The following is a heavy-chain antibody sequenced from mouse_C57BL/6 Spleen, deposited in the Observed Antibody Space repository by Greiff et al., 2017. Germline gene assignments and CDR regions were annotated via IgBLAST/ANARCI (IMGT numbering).Heavy chain of an antibody. Sequence: QVQLQQSGAELARPGASVKMSCKASGYTFTSYTMHWVKQRPGQGLEWLGHIHPSSGYTKYNQKFKDKATLTADKSSSTAYMQLSSLTSEDSAVYYCAREYYGSRPSYAMDYWGQGTSVTVSS. V-gene: IGHV1-4*01. CDR3: AREYYGSRPSYAMDY. CDR1: GYTFTSYT. CDR2: IHPSSGYT. D-gene: IGHD1-1*01. J-gene: IGHJ4*01.